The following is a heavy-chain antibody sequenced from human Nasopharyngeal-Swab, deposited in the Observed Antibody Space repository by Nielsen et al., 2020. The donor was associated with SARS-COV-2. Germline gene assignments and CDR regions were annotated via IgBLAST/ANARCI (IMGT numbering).Heavy chain of an antibody. CDR2: IYYSGST. Sequence: WIRQPPGKGLEWIGYIYYSGSTYYNPSLKSRVTISVDTSKNQFSLKLRSVTAADTAVYYCAREGNCSGGSCYSYFDYWGQGTLVTVSS. V-gene: IGHV4-30-4*01. CDR3: AREGNCSGGSCYSYFDY. D-gene: IGHD2-15*01. J-gene: IGHJ4*02.